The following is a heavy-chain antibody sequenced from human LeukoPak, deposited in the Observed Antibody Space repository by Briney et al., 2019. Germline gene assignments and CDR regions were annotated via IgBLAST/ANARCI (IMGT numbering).Heavy chain of an antibody. CDR2: IVVGSGNT. CDR1: GFTFTSSA. J-gene: IGHJ4*02. Sequence: GASVKVSCKASGFTFTSSAVQWVRQARGQRLEWIGWIVVGSGNTNYAQKFQGRVTITADESTSTAYMELSSLRSEDTAVYYCARDPSGGYFDYWGQGTLVTVSS. V-gene: IGHV1-58*01. CDR3: ARDPSGGYFDY. D-gene: IGHD3-16*01.